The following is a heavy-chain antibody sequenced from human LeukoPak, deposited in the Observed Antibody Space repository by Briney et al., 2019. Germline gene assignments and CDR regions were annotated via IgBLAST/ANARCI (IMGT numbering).Heavy chain of an antibody. V-gene: IGHV3-30*18. Sequence: GGSLRLSCAASGFTFSSYGMHWVRQAPGKGLEWVAVISYDGSNKYYADSVKGRFTISRDNSKNTLYLQMNSLRAEDTAVYYCAKDEMVRGKNYFDYWGQGTLVTVSS. J-gene: IGHJ4*02. CDR2: ISYDGSNK. CDR1: GFTFSSYG. D-gene: IGHD3-10*01. CDR3: AKDEMVRGKNYFDY.